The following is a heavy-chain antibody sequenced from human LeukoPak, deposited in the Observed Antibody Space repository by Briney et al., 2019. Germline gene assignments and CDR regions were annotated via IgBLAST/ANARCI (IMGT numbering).Heavy chain of an antibody. CDR1: GGTFNTYG. CDR3: ARAGASIAARHYYGLDV. CDR2: IIPIFGAT. J-gene: IGHJ6*01. D-gene: IGHD6-6*01. Sequence: GASVKVSCKASGGTFNTYGISWVRQAPGQGLEWMGGIIPIFGATKYAQRFRGRVTITADDSTGTAYMELSSLRSEDTAVYYCARAGASIAARHYYGLDVWGQGTTVTVSS. V-gene: IGHV1-69*13.